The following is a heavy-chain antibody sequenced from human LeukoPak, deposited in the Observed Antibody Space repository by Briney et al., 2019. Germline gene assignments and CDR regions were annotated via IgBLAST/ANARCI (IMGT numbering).Heavy chain of an antibody. CDR1: GGTFSSYA. V-gene: IGHV1-2*02. J-gene: IGHJ6*03. Sequence: ASVKVSCKASGGTFSSYAISWVRQAPGQGLEWMGWINPNSGGTNYAQKFQGRVTMTRDTSISTAYMELSRLRSDDTAVYYCARDQHGGLSYYYYYYYMDVWGKGTTVTVSS. D-gene: IGHD3-16*01. CDR3: ARDQHGGLSYYYYYYYMDV. CDR2: INPNSGGT.